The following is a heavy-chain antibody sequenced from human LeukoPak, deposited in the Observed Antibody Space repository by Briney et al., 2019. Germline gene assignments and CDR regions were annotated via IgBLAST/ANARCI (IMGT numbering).Heavy chain of an antibody. J-gene: IGHJ4*02. D-gene: IGHD5-12*01. CDR2: ISNDGHDK. Sequence: GGSLRLSCAASGFTFSSYGLHWVRQAPGKGLEWVAVISNDGHDKFYADSVKGRFTISRDHSTNTLFLQMDSLRADDTAVYYCARPLTRGYSGYDYFEYWGQGTLVTVSS. V-gene: IGHV3-30*03. CDR1: GFTFSSYG. CDR3: ARPLTRGYSGYDYFEY.